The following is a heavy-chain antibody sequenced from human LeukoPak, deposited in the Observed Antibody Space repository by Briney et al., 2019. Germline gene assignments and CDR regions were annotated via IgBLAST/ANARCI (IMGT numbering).Heavy chain of an antibody. CDR2: IYTSGST. J-gene: IGHJ6*03. D-gene: IGHD5-18*01. CDR3: ARSPIQLWSHYYYYYMDV. V-gene: IGHV4-4*07. CDR1: GGSISSYY. Sequence: SETLSLTRTVSGGSISSYYWSWIRQPAGKGLEWIGRIYTSGSTNYNPSLKSRVTMSVDTSKNQFSLKLSSVTAADTAVYYCARSPIQLWSHYYYYYMDVWGKGTTVTVSS.